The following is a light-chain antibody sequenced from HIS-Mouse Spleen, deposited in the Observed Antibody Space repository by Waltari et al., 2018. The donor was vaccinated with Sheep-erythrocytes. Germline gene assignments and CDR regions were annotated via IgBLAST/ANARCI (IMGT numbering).Light chain of an antibody. CDR2: EVS. V-gene: IGLV2-14*01. CDR1: SSDGGGYNY. Sequence: QSALTQPASVSGSPGQSITISCTGTSSDGGGYNYVSLYQQHPGKAPKLMIYEVSNRPSGVSNRFSGSKSGNTASLTISGLQAEDEADYYCSSYTSSSTWVFGGGTKLTVL. J-gene: IGLJ3*02. CDR3: SSYTSSSTWV.